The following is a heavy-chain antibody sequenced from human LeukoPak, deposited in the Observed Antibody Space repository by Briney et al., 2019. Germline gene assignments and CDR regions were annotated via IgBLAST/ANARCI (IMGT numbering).Heavy chain of an antibody. J-gene: IGHJ4*02. CDR2: ISSNGGST. D-gene: IGHD2-2*01. CDR1: GFTFSRYA. V-gene: IGHV3-64*01. CDR3: ARGPRGHCSSTSCYPLI. Sequence: QPGGSLRLSCAASGFTFSRYAMHWVRQAPGKGLEYVSAISSNGGSTYYANSVKGRFTISRDNSKNTLYLQMGSLRAEDMAVYYCARGPRGHCSSTSCYPLIWGQGTLVTVSS.